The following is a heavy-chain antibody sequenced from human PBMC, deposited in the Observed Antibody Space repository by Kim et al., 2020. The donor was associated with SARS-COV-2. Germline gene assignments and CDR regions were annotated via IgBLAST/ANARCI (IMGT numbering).Heavy chain of an antibody. CDR2: INHSGST. Sequence: SETLSLTCAVYGGSFSGYYWSWIRQPPGKGLEWIGEINHSGSTNYNPSLKSRVTISVDTSKNQFSLKLSSVTAADTAVYYCARGTLWVATKFDYWGQGTLVTVSS. CDR1: GGSFSGYY. CDR3: ARGTLWVATKFDY. V-gene: IGHV4-34*01. D-gene: IGHD5-12*01. J-gene: IGHJ4*02.